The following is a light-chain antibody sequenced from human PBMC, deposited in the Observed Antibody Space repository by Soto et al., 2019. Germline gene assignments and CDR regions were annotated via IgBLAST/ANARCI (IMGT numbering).Light chain of an antibody. J-gene: IGLJ1*01. CDR3: YSYTSSSTYV. Sequence: QSVLTQPASVSGSPGQSITISCTGTSSDVGAYNYVSWYQQHPAKVPKLMIYDVSNRPSGVSDRFSGSKSGNTASLTISGLQAEDEADYYCYSYTSSSTYVFGIGTKVTVL. CDR2: DVS. CDR1: SSDVGAYNY. V-gene: IGLV2-14*01.